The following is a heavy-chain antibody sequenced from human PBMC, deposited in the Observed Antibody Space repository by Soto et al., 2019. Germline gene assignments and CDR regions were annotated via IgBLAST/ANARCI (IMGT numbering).Heavy chain of an antibody. V-gene: IGHV3-66*01. CDR3: ARYDYGDYGSWFDP. D-gene: IGHD4-17*01. CDR1: GFTVSSNY. Sequence: GGSLRLSCAASGFTVSSNYMSWVRQAPGKGLEWVSVIYSGGSTYYADSVKGRFTISRDNSKNTLYLQMNSLRAEDTAVYYCARYDYGDYGSWFDPWGQGTLVTVSS. J-gene: IGHJ5*02. CDR2: IYSGGST.